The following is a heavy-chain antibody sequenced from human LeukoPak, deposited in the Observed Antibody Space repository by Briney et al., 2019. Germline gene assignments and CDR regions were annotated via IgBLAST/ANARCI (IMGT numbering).Heavy chain of an antibody. J-gene: IGHJ4*02. Sequence: ASXXVSCKASGYTFTGYYMHWLRQAPGQGLEWMGWINANSGGTKYAQKFQGRVTMTRDTSISTACMEVTSLRSDDTAMYYCARDSGYCSSTTCYYFDYWGQGTLVTVSS. CDR1: GYTFTGYY. D-gene: IGHD2-2*01. V-gene: IGHV1-2*02. CDR3: ARDSGYCSSTTCYYFDY. CDR2: INANSGGT.